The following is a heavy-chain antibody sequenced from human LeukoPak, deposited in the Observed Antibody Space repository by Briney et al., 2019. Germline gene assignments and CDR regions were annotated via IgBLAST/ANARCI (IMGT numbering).Heavy chain of an antibody. CDR2: IYPGDSDT. Sequence: GESLKISCRGSGYSFTNYWIAWVRQMPGKTLEWMGIIYPGDSDTRYNPSFQGQVTISADKSISTAYLQWSSLKASDTAMYYCALRGAYDDRFDFWGPGTLVTVSS. V-gene: IGHV5-51*01. CDR1: GYSFTNYW. J-gene: IGHJ4*02. D-gene: IGHD5-12*01. CDR3: ALRGAYDDRFDF.